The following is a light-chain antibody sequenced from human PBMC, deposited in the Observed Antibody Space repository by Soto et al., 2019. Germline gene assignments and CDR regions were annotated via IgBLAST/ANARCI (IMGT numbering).Light chain of an antibody. CDR1: QGVSSY. J-gene: IGKJ1*01. CDR2: DAS. Sequence: IVLTQSRATLCLSPGERATLSCRASQGVSSYLAWYQQKRGQAPRLLIHDASNRATGIPARFSGSGSRTDVTLTISSLEPEDFAFYYCQQRSSLPRTFGQGTKVEIK. V-gene: IGKV3-11*01. CDR3: QQRSSLPRT.